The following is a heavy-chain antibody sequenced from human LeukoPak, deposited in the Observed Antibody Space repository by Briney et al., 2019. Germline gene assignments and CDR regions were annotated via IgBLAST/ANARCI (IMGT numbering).Heavy chain of an antibody. CDR3: TRGLPKTYYDILTGVSDFDY. CDR1: GYTFTSYD. D-gene: IGHD3-9*01. J-gene: IGHJ4*02. Sequence: ASVKVSCKASGYTFTSYDINWVRQATGQGLEWMGWMNPNSGNTGYAQKFQGRVTMTRNTSISTAYMELSSLRSEDTAVYYCTRGLPKTYYDILTGVSDFDYWGQGTLVTVSS. CDR2: MNPNSGNT. V-gene: IGHV1-8*01.